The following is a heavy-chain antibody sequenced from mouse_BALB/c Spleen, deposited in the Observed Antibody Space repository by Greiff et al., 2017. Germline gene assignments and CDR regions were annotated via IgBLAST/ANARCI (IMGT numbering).Heavy chain of an antibody. CDR2: IDPSDSYT. V-gene: IGHV1-69*02. Sequence: QVQLQQPGAELVKPGASVKLSCKASGYTFTSYWMHWVKQRPGQGLEWIGEIDPSDSYTNYNQKFKGKATLTVDKSSSTAYMQLSSLTSEDSAVYYCARNYYGLDYWGQGTTLTVSS. CDR1: GYTFTSYW. CDR3: ARNYYGLDY. J-gene: IGHJ2*01. D-gene: IGHD1-2*01.